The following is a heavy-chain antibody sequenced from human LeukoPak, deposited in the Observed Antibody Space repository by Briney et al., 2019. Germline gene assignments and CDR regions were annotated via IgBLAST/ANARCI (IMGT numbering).Heavy chain of an antibody. D-gene: IGHD6-19*01. CDR2: IKQDGSEK. CDR1: GFTFSSYW. Sequence: GGSLRLSCAASGFTFSSYWMSWVRQAPGKGLEWVANIKQDGSEKYYVDSVKGRFTISRDNAKNSLYLQMNSLRAEDTAVYYCARDTGYSSDWYDAVYYFDYWGQGTLVTVSS. CDR3: ARDTGYSSDWYDAVYYFDY. V-gene: IGHV3-7*01. J-gene: IGHJ4*02.